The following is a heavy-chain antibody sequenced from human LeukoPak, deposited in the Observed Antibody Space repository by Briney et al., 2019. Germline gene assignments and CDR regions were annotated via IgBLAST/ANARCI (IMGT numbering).Heavy chain of an antibody. CDR1: GFTFSSYG. CDR3: AKDLVVVTAMGWFDP. J-gene: IGHJ5*02. D-gene: IGHD2-21*02. CDR2: ISYDGSNK. Sequence: GGSLRLSCAASGFTFSSYGMHWVRQGPRKGLGWVALISYDGSNKYYADSVKSRRTISTDKSKNTQYMLKKRRRTEDTAAFYFAKDLVVVTAMGWFDPWGEGTLVSVSS. V-gene: IGHV3-30*18.